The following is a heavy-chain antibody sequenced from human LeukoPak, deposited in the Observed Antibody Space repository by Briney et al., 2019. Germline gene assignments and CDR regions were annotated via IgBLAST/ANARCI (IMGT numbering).Heavy chain of an antibody. V-gene: IGHV5-51*01. Sequence: GESLKISCKGSGYSFTSYWIGWGRQMPGKGLEWMGIIYPGDSDTRYSPSFQGQVTISADKSISTAYLQWSSLKASATAMYYCASRNYDFWSGSGYYYYYMDVWGKGTTVTVSS. CDR2: IYPGDSDT. CDR3: ASRNYDFWSGSGYYYYYMDV. D-gene: IGHD3-3*01. J-gene: IGHJ6*03. CDR1: GYSFTSYW.